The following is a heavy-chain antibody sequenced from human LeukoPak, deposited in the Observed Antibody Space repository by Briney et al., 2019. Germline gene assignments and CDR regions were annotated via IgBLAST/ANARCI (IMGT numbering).Heavy chain of an antibody. J-gene: IGHJ3*02. CDR2: ISYDGSNK. D-gene: IGHD1-26*01. CDR3: ARRGSYSRGAFDI. Sequence: GGSLRLSCAASGFTFSSYAMHWVRQAPGKGLEWVAVISYDGSNKYYADSVKGRFTISRDNSKNTLYLQMNSLRAEDTAVYYCARRGSYSRGAFDIWGQGTMVTVSA. CDR1: GFTFSSYA. V-gene: IGHV3-30-3*01.